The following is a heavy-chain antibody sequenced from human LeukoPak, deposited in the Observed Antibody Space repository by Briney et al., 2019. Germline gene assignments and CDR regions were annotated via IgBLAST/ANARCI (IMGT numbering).Heavy chain of an antibody. CDR2: IISIFGTA. Sequence: SVKVSCKASGGTFSSYGICWVRQAPGQGLDWMGGIISIFGTANYAQKFQGRVTITADESTSTAYMELSSLRSEDTAVYYCARMGITIFGVVIMRYYGMDVWGQGTTVTVSS. D-gene: IGHD3-3*01. J-gene: IGHJ6*02. CDR3: ARMGITIFGVVIMRYYGMDV. CDR1: GGTFSSYG. V-gene: IGHV1-69*01.